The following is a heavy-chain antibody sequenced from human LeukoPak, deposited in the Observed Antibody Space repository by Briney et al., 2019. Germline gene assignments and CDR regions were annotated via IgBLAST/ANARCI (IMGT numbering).Heavy chain of an antibody. V-gene: IGHV7-4-1*02. CDR1: GYTFTSYA. Sequence: ASVKVSCKASGYTFTSYAMNWVRQAPGQGLEWMGWINTNTGNPTYAQGFTGRFAFSLDTSVSTAYLQITSLKAEDTAVYYCARGFHLRIAAAALLGYWGQGTLVTVSS. D-gene: IGHD6-13*01. J-gene: IGHJ4*02. CDR2: INTNTGNP. CDR3: ARGFHLRIAAAALLGY.